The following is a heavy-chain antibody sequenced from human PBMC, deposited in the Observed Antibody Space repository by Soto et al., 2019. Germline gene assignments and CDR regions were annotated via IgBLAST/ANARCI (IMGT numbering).Heavy chain of an antibody. CDR2: IYYSGST. CDR1: GGSISSSSYY. V-gene: IGHV4-39*01. Sequence: SETLSLTCTVSGGSISSSSYYWGWIRQPPGKGLEWIGSIYYSGSTYYNPSLKSRVTISVDTSKNQFSLKLSSVTAADTAVYYCARHSSSWYSDYWGQGTLVTVSS. J-gene: IGHJ4*02. CDR3: ARHSSSWYSDY. D-gene: IGHD6-13*01.